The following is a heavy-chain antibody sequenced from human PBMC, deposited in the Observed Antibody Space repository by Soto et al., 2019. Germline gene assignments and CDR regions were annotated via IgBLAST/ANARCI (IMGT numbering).Heavy chain of an antibody. CDR3: ARDGYSGYETLSRYYYYYYMDV. D-gene: IGHD5-12*01. V-gene: IGHV3-11*01. CDR2: ISSSGSTI. Sequence: PGGSLRLSCAASGLTFSAYYMSWIRQAPGKGLEGVSYISSSGSTIYYADSVKGRFTISRDNAKNSLYLQMNSLRAEDTAVYYCARDGYSGYETLSRYYYYYYMDVWGKGTTVTVSS. CDR1: GLTFSAYY. J-gene: IGHJ6*03.